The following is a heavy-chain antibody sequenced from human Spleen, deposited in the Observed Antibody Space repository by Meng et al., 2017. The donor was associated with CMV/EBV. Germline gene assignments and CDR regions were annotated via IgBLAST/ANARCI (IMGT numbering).Heavy chain of an antibody. CDR3: ARVVVVFGVVGKPFDH. CDR2: VYHTGAT. V-gene: IGHV4-61*01. CDR1: SVNIGSYY. Sequence: SVNIGSYYWNWIRQSPGKGLEWIGHVYHTGATSYNPSLKGRATMSMSLETSNIRFSLNLESVTAADTAVYYCARVVVVFGVVGKPFDHWGQGTLVTVSS. J-gene: IGHJ4*02. D-gene: IGHD3-3*01.